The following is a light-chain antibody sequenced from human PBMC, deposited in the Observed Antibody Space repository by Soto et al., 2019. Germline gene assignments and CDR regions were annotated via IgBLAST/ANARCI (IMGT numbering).Light chain of an antibody. Sequence: QSVLTQPASVSGSPGQSITISCTGTSSDVGGYNYVSWYQQHPGKAPKLMISEVSNRPSGVSNRFSGPKSGNTASLTISGLQAEDEAEYYCSSYRSSSTPVVFAGGTSSPS. CDR1: SSDVGGYNY. V-gene: IGLV2-14*01. CDR3: SSYRSSSTPVV. CDR2: EVS. J-gene: IGLJ2*01.